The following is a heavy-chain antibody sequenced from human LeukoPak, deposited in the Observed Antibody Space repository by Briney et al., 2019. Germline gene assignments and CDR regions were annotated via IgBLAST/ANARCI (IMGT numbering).Heavy chain of an antibody. D-gene: IGHD6-13*01. Sequence: GGSLRLSCTASGFTFGDYAMSWVRQAPGKGLDWVGFIRSKAYGGTTEYAASVKGRFTISRDDSKSIAYLQMNSLKTEDTAVYYCTSSYSSSWENWFDPWGQGTLVTVSS. J-gene: IGHJ5*02. CDR3: TSSYSSSWENWFDP. CDR2: IRSKAYGGTT. CDR1: GFTFGDYA. V-gene: IGHV3-49*04.